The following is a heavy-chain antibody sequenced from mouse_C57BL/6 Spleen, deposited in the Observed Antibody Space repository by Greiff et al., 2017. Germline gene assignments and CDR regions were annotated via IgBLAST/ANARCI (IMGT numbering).Heavy chain of an antibody. V-gene: IGHV5-12*01. CDR3: ARQGGMDY. CDR2: ISNGGGST. Sequence: EVQLQESGGGLVQPGGSLKLSCAASGFTFSDYYMYWVRQTPEKRLEWVAYISNGGGSTYYPDTVKGRFTISRDNAKNTLYLQMSRLKSEDTAMYYCARQGGMDYWGQGTSVTVSS. CDR1: GFTFSDYY. J-gene: IGHJ4*01.